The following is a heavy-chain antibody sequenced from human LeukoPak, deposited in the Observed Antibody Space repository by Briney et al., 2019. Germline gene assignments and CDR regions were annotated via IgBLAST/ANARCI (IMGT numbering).Heavy chain of an antibody. J-gene: IGHJ6*03. V-gene: IGHV3-21*01. CDR3: ARAVGATGYYYYYMDV. D-gene: IGHD1-26*01. CDR2: ISSSSSYI. Sequence: GGSLRLSCAASGLTFSSYSMNWVRQAPGKGLEWVSSISSSSSYIYYADSVKGRFTISRDNAKNSLYLQMNSLRAEDTAVYYCARAVGATGYYYYYMDVWGKGTTVTVSS. CDR1: GLTFSSYS.